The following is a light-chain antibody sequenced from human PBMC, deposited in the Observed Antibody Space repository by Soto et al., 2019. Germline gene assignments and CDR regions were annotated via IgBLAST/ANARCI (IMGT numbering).Light chain of an antibody. Sequence: EIVLTQSPGTLSLSPGERATLSCRASQRVSSSYLAWYQQKPGQAPRLLIYGASSRATGIPDRFSGSGSGTDFNPTNSRLEPKAFAVSYCQHYGSSPQKLGQGTKVEVK. CDR2: GAS. V-gene: IGKV3-20*01. CDR3: QHYGSSPQK. J-gene: IGKJ1*01. CDR1: QRVSSSY.